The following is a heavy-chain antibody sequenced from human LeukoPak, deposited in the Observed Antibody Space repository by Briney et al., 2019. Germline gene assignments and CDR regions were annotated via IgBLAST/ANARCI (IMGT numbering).Heavy chain of an antibody. CDR1: GYTFTGYY. Sequence: ASVKVSCKASGYTFTGYYMHWVRQAPGQGLEWMGWINPNSGSTNYAQKFQGRVTMTRDTSISTAYMELSRLRSDDTAVYYCARASTPGYCSSTSCPERLNWFDPWGQGTLVTVSS. J-gene: IGHJ5*02. D-gene: IGHD2-2*01. CDR2: INPNSGST. V-gene: IGHV1-2*02. CDR3: ARASTPGYCSSTSCPERLNWFDP.